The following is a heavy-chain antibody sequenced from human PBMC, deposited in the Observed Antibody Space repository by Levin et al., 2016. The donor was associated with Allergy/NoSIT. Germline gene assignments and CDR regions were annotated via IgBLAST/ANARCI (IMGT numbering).Heavy chain of an antibody. V-gene: IGHV4-39*01. CDR1: GGSISSSSYY. D-gene: IGHD6-13*01. CDR3: AKIGIAAAGSNSIDY. CDR2: IYYSGST. Sequence: SETLSLTCTVSGGSISSSSYYWGWIRQPPGKGLEWIGSIYYSGSTYYNPSLKSRVTISVDTSKNQFSLKLSSVTAADTAVYYCAKIGIAAAGSNSIDYWGQGTLVTVSS. J-gene: IGHJ4*02.